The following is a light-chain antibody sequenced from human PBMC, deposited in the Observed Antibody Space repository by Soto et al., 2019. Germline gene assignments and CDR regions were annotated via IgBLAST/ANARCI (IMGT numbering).Light chain of an antibody. J-gene: IGLJ1*01. CDR2: EVA. V-gene: IGLV2-14*01. CDR1: SSDVGAYNF. Sequence: QSALTQPASVYGSPGQSITISCTGTSSDVGAYNFVSWYQHYPDKAPKVVIYEVANRPSGVSYRFSAPKSGNTASLTISGLHAEDEADYYCLSFTSSNTYVFGTGTKVTV. CDR3: LSFTSSNTYV.